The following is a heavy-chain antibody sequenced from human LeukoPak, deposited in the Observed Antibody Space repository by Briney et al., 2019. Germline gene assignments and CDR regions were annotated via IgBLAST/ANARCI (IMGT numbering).Heavy chain of an antibody. V-gene: IGHV3-23*01. J-gene: IGHJ4*02. Sequence: GGSLRLSCAASGFTFSSYDMSWVRQAPGKGLERVSAIRTSGDSTYYADSVKGRFTISRDNSKNTLYLQLNSLRAEDTAVYYCAKGFFDSRGYSEHFNFWGQGTLVTVSS. CDR3: AKGFFDSRGYSEHFNF. CDR2: IRTSGDST. CDR1: GFTFSSYD. D-gene: IGHD3-22*01.